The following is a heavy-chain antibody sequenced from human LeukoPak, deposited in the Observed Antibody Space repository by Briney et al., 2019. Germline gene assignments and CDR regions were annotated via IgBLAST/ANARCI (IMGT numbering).Heavy chain of an antibody. D-gene: IGHD3-22*01. CDR3: ARLFHPGYYYSRAEYFQH. J-gene: IGHJ1*01. CDR2: ISAYNGNT. V-gene: IGHV1-18*01. CDR1: GYTFTSYG. Sequence: ASVNVSCKASGYTFTSYGISWVRQAPGQGLEWMGWISAYNGNTNYPQKLQGRVTMTTDTSTSTAYMELRSLRSDDTAVYYCARLFHPGYYYSRAEYFQHWGQGTLVTVSS.